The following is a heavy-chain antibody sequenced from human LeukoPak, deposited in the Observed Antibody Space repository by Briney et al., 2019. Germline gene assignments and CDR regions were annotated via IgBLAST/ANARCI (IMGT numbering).Heavy chain of an antibody. D-gene: IGHD6-19*01. J-gene: IGHJ4*02. CDR3: ARDANSGWYWSH. V-gene: IGHV3-48*03. CDR1: GFTFRSYE. Sequence: PGGSLRLSCAASGFTFRSYEMTWGRQAPGKGLEWVSYISGSGSTIYYTDSVKGRFTISRDNAKNSLYLQMNSLRAEDTAVYYCARDANSGWYWSHWGQGTLVTVSS. CDR2: ISGSGSTI.